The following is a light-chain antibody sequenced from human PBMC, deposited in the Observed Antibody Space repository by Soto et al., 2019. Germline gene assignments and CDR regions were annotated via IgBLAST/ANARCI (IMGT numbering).Light chain of an antibody. J-gene: IGKJ1*01. CDR2: KPS. CDR3: QQYDKDAWT. Sequence: DIQMTQSPSTLSASVGDRVTITCRASQSISSWLAWYQQKPGKAPKLLIYKPSTLESGVPSRFSGSGSGTEFTLTISSLQPDDFATYYCQQYDKDAWTFGQGTKVEIK. V-gene: IGKV1-5*03. CDR1: QSISSW.